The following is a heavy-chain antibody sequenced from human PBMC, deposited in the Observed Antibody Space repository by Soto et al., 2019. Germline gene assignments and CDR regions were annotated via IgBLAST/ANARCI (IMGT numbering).Heavy chain of an antibody. CDR2: ITGSGSSI. D-gene: IGHD2-21*02. Sequence: EVQLLESGGGLVQPGGSLRLSCAASGFTFSSYAMGWVRQAPGKGLEWVSGITGSGSSIQYTASVKGRFTISRDNSKNTVYLQMDFLRAEDTAMYYCAKDDVSGDGLWLVSAWGQGTPVTVS. CDR1: GFTFSSYA. V-gene: IGHV3-23*01. J-gene: IGHJ5*02. CDR3: AKDDVSGDGLWLVSA.